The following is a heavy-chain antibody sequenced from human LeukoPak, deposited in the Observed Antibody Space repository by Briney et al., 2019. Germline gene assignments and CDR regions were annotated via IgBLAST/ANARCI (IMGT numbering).Heavy chain of an antibody. Sequence: SGGSLRLSCAASGFTFSDYYMSWIRQAPGKGLEWVSYISSSGSTIYYADSVKGRFTISRDNAKNSLYLQMNSLGAEDTAVYYCARDHYYDSSGYYYGYWGQGTLVTVSS. CDR3: ARDHYYDSSGYYYGY. CDR2: ISSSGSTI. D-gene: IGHD3-22*01. V-gene: IGHV3-11*01. CDR1: GFTFSDYY. J-gene: IGHJ4*02.